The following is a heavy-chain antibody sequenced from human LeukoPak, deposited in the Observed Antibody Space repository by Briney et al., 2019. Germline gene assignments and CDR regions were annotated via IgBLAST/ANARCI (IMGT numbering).Heavy chain of an antibody. V-gene: IGHV1-8*01. Sequence: ASVKVSCKASGYTFTSYDINWVRQATGQGLEWMGWMNPNSGNTGYAQEFQGRVTMTRNTSISTAYMELSSLRSEDTAVYYCARVMAVDWFDPWGQGTLVTVSS. J-gene: IGHJ5*02. CDR2: MNPNSGNT. D-gene: IGHD2-8*01. CDR3: ARVMAVDWFDP. CDR1: GYTFTSYD.